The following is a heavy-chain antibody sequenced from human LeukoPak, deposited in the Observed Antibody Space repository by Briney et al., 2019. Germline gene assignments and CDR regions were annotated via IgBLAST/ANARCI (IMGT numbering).Heavy chain of an antibody. Sequence: GESLKISCKGSGYSFTSCWIGWVRQMPGKGLEWMGIIYPGDSDTRYSPSFQGQVTISADKSISTAYLQWSSLKASDTAMYYCARHLGYCSSTSCYPDYWGQGTLVTVSS. V-gene: IGHV5-51*01. J-gene: IGHJ4*02. CDR2: IYPGDSDT. CDR1: GYSFTSCW. CDR3: ARHLGYCSSTSCYPDY. D-gene: IGHD2-2*01.